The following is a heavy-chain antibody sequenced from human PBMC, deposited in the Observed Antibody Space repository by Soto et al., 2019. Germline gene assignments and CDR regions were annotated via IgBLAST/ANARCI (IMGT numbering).Heavy chain of an antibody. V-gene: IGHV1-18*01. J-gene: IGHJ6*02. CDR2: ISAYNGNT. CDR1: GYTFTSYG. Sequence: ASVKVSCKASGYTFTSYGISWVRQAPGQGLEWMGWISAYNGNTNYAQKLQGRVTMTTDTSTSTAYMELRSLRSDDTAVYYCARVQGAYYDFWSGPINTASYYYYGMDVWGQGTTVTLS. CDR3: ARVQGAYYDFWSGPINTASYYYYGMDV. D-gene: IGHD3-3*01.